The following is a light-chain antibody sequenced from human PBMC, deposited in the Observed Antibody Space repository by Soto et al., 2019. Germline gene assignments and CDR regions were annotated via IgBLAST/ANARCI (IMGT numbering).Light chain of an antibody. V-gene: IGKV3-11*01. Sequence: EIELIHSPASLSLSPWEIATISCGASQSVGSYLDWYQHKPGKAPRLLISDASNRATGIPARFSFSGSETDFSLTISSLEPEDSAVYYCQQRSNWPSLTFGGGTKVDIK. CDR1: QSVGSY. CDR2: DAS. J-gene: IGKJ4*01. CDR3: QQRSNWPSLT.